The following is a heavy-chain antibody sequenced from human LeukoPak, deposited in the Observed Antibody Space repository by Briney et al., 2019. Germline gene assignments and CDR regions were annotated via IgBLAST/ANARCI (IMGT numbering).Heavy chain of an antibody. V-gene: IGHV3-7*03. CDR2: IKQDGSEK. CDR1: GFTFSSYW. Sequence: PGGSLRLSCAASGFTFSSYWMSWVRQAPGKGLEWVANIKQDGSEKYYVDSVKGRFTISRDSSKNTLYLQMNSLRAEDTAIYYCAKNLESYGDSATDYWGQGTLVTVSS. D-gene: IGHD4-17*01. CDR3: AKNLESYGDSATDY. J-gene: IGHJ4*02.